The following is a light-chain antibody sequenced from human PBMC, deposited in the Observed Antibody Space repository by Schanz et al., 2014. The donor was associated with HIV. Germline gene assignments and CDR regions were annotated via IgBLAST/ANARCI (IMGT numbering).Light chain of an antibody. V-gene: IGKV3-15*01. Sequence: EIVMTQSPVTLSVSPGERVTLSCRASRSVSRNLAWYQQKPGQAPRLLIYGASTRATNVPAKFTGSGSATEFTLTISSLQSEDVAVYFCQQYDNWPRTFGQGTKVEIK. J-gene: IGKJ1*01. CDR3: QQYDNWPRT. CDR2: GAS. CDR1: RSVSRN.